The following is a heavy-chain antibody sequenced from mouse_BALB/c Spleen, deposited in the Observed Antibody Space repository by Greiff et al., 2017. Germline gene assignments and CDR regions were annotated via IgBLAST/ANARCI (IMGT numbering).Heavy chain of an antibody. CDR2: ISYDGSN. CDR1: GYSITSGYY. J-gene: IGHJ3*01. Sequence: DVQLQESGPGLVKPSQSLSLTCSVTGYSITSGYYWNWIRQFPGNKLEWMGYISYDGSNNYNPSLKNRIPIPRETSKNQFFLKLNSVTTEDTATDYCASHYRYDPWFADWGEGTLVTVSA. D-gene: IGHD2-14*01. CDR3: ASHYRYDPWFAD. V-gene: IGHV3-6*02.